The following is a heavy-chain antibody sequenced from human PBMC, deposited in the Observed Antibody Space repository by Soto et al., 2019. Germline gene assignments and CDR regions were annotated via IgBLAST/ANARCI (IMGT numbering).Heavy chain of an antibody. J-gene: IGHJ4*02. CDR2: INWNGASA. CDR3: AGVYYCGAKFCFVFFDY. D-gene: IGHD3-10*01. Sequence: GGSLRLSCAGSGFAFDDYGMSWVRHIPGKGLEWVSGINWNGASAGYADSAKGRFTISRDNAKSSLYLQMNNLRAEDTAFYYCAGVYYCGAKFCFVFFDYWGQGTLVTVSS. CDR1: GFAFDDYG. V-gene: IGHV3-20*04.